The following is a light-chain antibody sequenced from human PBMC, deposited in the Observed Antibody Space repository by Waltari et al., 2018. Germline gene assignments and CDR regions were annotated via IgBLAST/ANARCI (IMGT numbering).Light chain of an antibody. CDR3: QQYSNWPPMYT. V-gene: IGKV3-15*01. CDR1: QSVSSN. CDR2: GAS. Sequence: EVVMTQSPATLSVSPGERATLSCRASQSVSSNLAWYQQKPGQAPRLLISGASTRATGIPARFSGSGSGTEFTLTISSLQSEDFAVYYCQQYSNWPPMYTFGQGTKLEIK. J-gene: IGKJ2*01.